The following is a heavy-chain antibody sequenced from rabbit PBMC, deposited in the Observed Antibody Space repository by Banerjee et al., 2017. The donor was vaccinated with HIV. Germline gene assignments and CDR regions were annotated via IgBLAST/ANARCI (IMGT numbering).Heavy chain of an antibody. V-gene: IGHV1S43*01. Sequence: QQQLEESGGGLVKPGGTLTLTCKASGIDFSSYYRMCWVRQAPGRGLELIACIYTGSGGTWYASWVNGRFTISRSTSLNTVDLKMTSLTAADTATYLCARINGGYGGYGYDRGYYFNLWGQGTLVTVS. CDR3: ARINGGYGGYGYDRGYYFNL. CDR1: GIDFSSYYR. D-gene: IGHD6-1*01. CDR2: IYTGSGGT. J-gene: IGHJ4*01.